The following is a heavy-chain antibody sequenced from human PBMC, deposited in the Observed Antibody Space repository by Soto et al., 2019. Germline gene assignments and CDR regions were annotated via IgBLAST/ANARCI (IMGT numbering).Heavy chain of an antibody. Sequence: GGSLRLSCAASGFTFSSYWMSWVRQAPGKGLEWVANIKQDGSEKYYVDSVKGRFTISRDNAKNSLYLQMNSLRAEDTAVYYCARDKSRYCSGGSYYSSDLDYWGQGTLVTVSS. V-gene: IGHV3-7*01. CDR3: ARDKSRYCSGGSYYSSDLDY. D-gene: IGHD2-15*01. CDR1: GFTFSSYW. J-gene: IGHJ4*02. CDR2: IKQDGSEK.